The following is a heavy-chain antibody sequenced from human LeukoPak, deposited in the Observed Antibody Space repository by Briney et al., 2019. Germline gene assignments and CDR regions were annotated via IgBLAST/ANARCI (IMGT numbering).Heavy chain of an antibody. CDR1: GYTFTSYY. Sequence: ASVKVSCKTSGYTFTSYYMHWMRQAPGQGLEWVGMINPNGGGTSCAQKFQGRVTMTRDTSTSTVYMDLSSLRSEDTAIYYCARRGGCISTSCNLDYWGQGTLVTVSS. CDR3: ARRGGCISTSCNLDY. J-gene: IGHJ4*02. V-gene: IGHV1-46*03. D-gene: IGHD2-2*01. CDR2: INPNGGGT.